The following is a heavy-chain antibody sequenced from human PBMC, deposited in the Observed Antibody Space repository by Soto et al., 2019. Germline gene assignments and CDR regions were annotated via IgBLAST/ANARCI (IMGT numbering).Heavy chain of an antibody. Sequence: GGSLRLSCAASGFTFSSYAMSWVRQAPGKGLEWVSAISGSGGSTYYADSVKGRFTISRDNSKNTLYLQMNSLRAEDTAVYYCAKDPTRVDFWSGYPGAWFDPWGQGTLVTVSS. J-gene: IGHJ5*02. V-gene: IGHV3-23*01. CDR3: AKDPTRVDFWSGYPGAWFDP. CDR1: GFTFSSYA. CDR2: ISGSGGST. D-gene: IGHD3-3*01.